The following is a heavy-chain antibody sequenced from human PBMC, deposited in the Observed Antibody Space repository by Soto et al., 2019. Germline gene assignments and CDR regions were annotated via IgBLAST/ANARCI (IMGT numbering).Heavy chain of an antibody. Sequence: GGSLRRSCAASGFTFSSYWMSCVRQARGKGLEWVANIKQDGSEKYYVASVKGRFTISRDNAKNSLYLQMNSLRAEDTAVYYCARDPGIAAPRGYDYWGQGTLVAVSS. CDR3: ARDPGIAAPRGYDY. D-gene: IGHD6-13*01. J-gene: IGHJ4*02. V-gene: IGHV3-7*01. CDR2: IKQDGSEK. CDR1: GFTFSSYW.